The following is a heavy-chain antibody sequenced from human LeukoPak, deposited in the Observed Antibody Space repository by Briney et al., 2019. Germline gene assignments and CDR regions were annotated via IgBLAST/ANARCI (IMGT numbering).Heavy chain of an antibody. J-gene: IGHJ3*01. D-gene: IGHD2-15*01. CDR3: ARDWRQDNAFDL. CDR2: ITQDGSEK. V-gene: IGHV3-7*01. Sequence: GGSLRLSCAASEFTFSSHQMSWVRQAPGKGLEWVAKITQDGSEKYYMDSVKGRFIISRDNGKNSLYLQMNSLRVEDTAVYYCARDWRQDNAFDLWGQGTMDTVSS. CDR1: EFTFSSHQ.